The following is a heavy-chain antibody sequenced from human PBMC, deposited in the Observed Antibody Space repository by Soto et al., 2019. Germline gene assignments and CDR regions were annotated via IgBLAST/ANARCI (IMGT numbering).Heavy chain of an antibody. D-gene: IGHD3-16*01. J-gene: IGHJ4*02. CDR3: ARGVDYYATSGYFSLDS. CDR1: GYSISSGYY. Sequence: SETLSLTCAVSGYSISSGYYWLWIRQPPGKGLEWVGHVHYSGSTNYSPSLNSRATISLDTSKSQLSLKLRSVTAADTAMYFCARGVDYYATSGYFSLDSWGQGIPVTVSS. V-gene: IGHV4-61*01. CDR2: VHYSGST.